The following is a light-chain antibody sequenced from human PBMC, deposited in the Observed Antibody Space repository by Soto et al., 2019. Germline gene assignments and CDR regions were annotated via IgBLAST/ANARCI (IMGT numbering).Light chain of an antibody. Sequence: DIQMTQSPSAMSASVGDRVTISCRASHNINYYLAWFQQKPGKVPKRLIYSASSSQSGVPSRFSGSGSGTEFTLTITGLQPEDTAIYYCLQHNSYPLTFGGGTKVEIK. CDR1: HNINYY. J-gene: IGKJ4*01. V-gene: IGKV1-17*03. CDR2: SAS. CDR3: LQHNSYPLT.